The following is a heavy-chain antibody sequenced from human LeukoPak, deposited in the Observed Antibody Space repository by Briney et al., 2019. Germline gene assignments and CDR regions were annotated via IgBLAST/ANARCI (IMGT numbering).Heavy chain of an antibody. CDR1: GGSISSGGYY. V-gene: IGHV4-31*03. CDR3: ARGEDYYGSGSDAFDI. D-gene: IGHD3-10*01. J-gene: IGHJ3*02. Sequence: PSETLSLTCTVSGGSISSGGYYWSWIRQHPGKGLEWIGYIYYSGSTYYNPSLKSRVTISVDTSKNQFSLKLSSVTAADTAVYYCARGEDYYGSGSDAFDIWGQGTMVTVSS. CDR2: IYYSGST.